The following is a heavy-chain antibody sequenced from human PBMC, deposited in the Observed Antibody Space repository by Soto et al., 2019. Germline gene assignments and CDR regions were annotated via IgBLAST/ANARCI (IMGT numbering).Heavy chain of an antibody. CDR1: GGSFSGHS. D-gene: IGHD3-10*01. V-gene: IGHV4-34*01. CDR3: STRAHDTIRYYRFDP. J-gene: IGHJ5*01. CDR2: INHSGRV. Sequence: PSETLSLTCAVYGGSFSGHSWTWIRQSPGKGLEWIGDINHSGRVNYSPSLKSRVTISLDTSKNQFSLTLSAVTAADTAMYYCSTRAHDTIRYYRFDPWGQGTLVTVSS.